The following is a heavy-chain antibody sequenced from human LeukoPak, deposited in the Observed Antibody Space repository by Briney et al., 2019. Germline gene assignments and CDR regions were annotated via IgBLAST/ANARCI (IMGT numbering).Heavy chain of an antibody. CDR2: INAGNGNT. CDR3: ARPERYCSSTSCYGGGDY. Sequence: ASVKVSCKASGYTFTSYAMHWVRQAPGQRLEWMGWINAGNGNTKYSQKFQGRVTITRDTSASTAYMELSSLRSEDTAVYYCARPERYCSSTSCYGGGDYWGQGTLVTVSS. D-gene: IGHD2-2*01. V-gene: IGHV1-3*01. J-gene: IGHJ4*02. CDR1: GYTFTSYA.